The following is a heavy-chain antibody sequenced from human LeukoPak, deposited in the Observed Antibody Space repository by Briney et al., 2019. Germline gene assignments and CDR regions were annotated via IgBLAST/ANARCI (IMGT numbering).Heavy chain of an antibody. J-gene: IGHJ4*02. V-gene: IGHV3-30*04. CDR1: GFTFSNYA. CDR2: ISYDGTNK. CDR3: ARQMATILDGILDY. Sequence: GGSLRLSCAASGFTFSNYAIHWVRQAPGKGLEWVSVISYDGTNKYYADSVKGRFTISRDNSKNTLYLQMNSLRTEDTALYYCARQMATILDGILDYWGQGTLVTVSS. D-gene: IGHD5-24*01.